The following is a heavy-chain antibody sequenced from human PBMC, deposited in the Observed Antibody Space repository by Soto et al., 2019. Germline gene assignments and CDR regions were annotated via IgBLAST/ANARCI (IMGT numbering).Heavy chain of an antibody. D-gene: IGHD6-6*01. V-gene: IGHV3-11*01. CDR1: GFSFSDYY. CDR3: ARISSWAFDI. J-gene: IGHJ3*02. Sequence: GGSLRLSCAASGFSFSDYYMSWIRQAPGKGLEWVSYIKSTAGAIYYADSVRGRFTISRDNAKNSLYLRMNSLRAEDTAVYYCARISSWAFDIWGQGTVVTVSS. CDR2: IKSTAGAI.